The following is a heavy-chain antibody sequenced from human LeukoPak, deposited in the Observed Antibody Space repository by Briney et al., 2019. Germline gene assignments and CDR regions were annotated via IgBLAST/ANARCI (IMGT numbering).Heavy chain of an antibody. J-gene: IGHJ4*02. CDR1: GGSLSSYY. CDR2: IYYSGNT. D-gene: IGHD6-19*01. Sequence: SETLSLTCTVSGGSLSSYYWSWIRQPSGKRLEWIGYIYYSGNTKYNPSLKSRVTISVDTSKNQFSLKLSSVTAADTAVYYCARESSSGWYLYFDYWGQGTLVTVSS. V-gene: IGHV4-59*01. CDR3: ARESSSGWYLYFDY.